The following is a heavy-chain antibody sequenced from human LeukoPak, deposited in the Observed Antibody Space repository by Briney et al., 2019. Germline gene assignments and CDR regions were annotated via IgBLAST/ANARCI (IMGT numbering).Heavy chain of an antibody. D-gene: IGHD3-10*01. CDR2: IWYDGSNK. Sequence: GRSXXLSXAASGFTFSSYGMHWVRQAPGKGXEXVAVIWYDGSNKYYADSVKGRFTISRDNSKNTLYLQMNSLRVEDTAVYYCARGPPYGSRSDYFDYWGQGTLVTVSS. CDR1: GFTFSSYG. CDR3: ARGPPYGSRSDYFDY. V-gene: IGHV3-33*01. J-gene: IGHJ4*02.